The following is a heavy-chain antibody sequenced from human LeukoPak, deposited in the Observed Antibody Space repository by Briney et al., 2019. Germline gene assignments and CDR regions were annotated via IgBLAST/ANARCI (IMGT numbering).Heavy chain of an antibody. CDR1: GFTFRNYG. CDR2: IWYDGSNK. CDR3: AQQVGYCSSGSCYFTY. Sequence: GGSLRLSCAASGFTFRNYGMHWVRQAPGKGLEWVSVIWYDGSNKNYADSVKDRFIISRDNSRNTLCLEMNSLRAEDTAVYYCAQQVGYCSSGSCYFTYWGQGTLVTVSS. V-gene: IGHV3-33*01. D-gene: IGHD2-15*01. J-gene: IGHJ1*01.